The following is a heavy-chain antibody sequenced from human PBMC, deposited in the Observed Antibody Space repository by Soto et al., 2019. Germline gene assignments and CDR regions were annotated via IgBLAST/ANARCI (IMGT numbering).Heavy chain of an antibody. V-gene: IGHV5-10-1*03. Sequence: EVQLVQSGAEVKKPGESLRISCKGSGYSFTSYWISWVRQMPGKCLEWMGRIDPSDSYTNYSPSFQGHVTISADKSISTAYLQWSSLKASDTAMYYCARNYDILTTFDYWGQGTLVTVSS. CDR2: IDPSDSYT. D-gene: IGHD3-9*01. CDR3: ARNYDILTTFDY. CDR1: GYSFTSYW. J-gene: IGHJ4*02.